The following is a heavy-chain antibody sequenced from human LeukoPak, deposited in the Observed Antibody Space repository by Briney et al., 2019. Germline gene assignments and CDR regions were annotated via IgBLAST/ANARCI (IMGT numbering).Heavy chain of an antibody. CDR2: IYYSGSA. D-gene: IGHD6-19*01. CDR1: GGSISGSTYY. J-gene: IGHJ5*01. Sequence: ASETLSLTCTVSGGSISGSTYYWGWIRQPPGRGLEWIGSIYYSGSAYYNPSLKSRVTISVDTSKNQFSLRLSSVTAADTAVYYCARLVSSNWVDSWGQGILVTVFS. V-gene: IGHV4-39*01. CDR3: ARLVSSNWVDS.